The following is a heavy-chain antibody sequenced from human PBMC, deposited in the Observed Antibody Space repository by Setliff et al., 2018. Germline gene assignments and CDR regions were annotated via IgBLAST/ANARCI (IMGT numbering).Heavy chain of an antibody. CDR1: GLRFSDAW. J-gene: IGHJ3*01. Sequence: PGGSLRLSCAVSGLRFSDAWVSWVRQAPGKGLEWAGRIKSYGSGGTIDYAAPVEGRFTISRDDSKNTVYLQMSSLKIEDTAVYYCVHNADFIGTFNTWGQGTVVTVSS. CDR2: IKSYGSGGTI. CDR3: VHNADFIGTFNT. D-gene: IGHD2-8*01. V-gene: IGHV3-15*01.